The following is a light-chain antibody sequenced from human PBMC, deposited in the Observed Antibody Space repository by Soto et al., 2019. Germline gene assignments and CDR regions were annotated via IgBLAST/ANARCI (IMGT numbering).Light chain of an antibody. CDR1: SSDVGGYNY. J-gene: IGLJ1*01. CDR3: CSYAGSLYV. Sequence: QSALTQPRSVSGSPGQSVTISCAGSSSDVGGYNYVSWYQQHPGKPPKLMIYDVTKRPSGVPDRFSGSKSGNTASLTISGLQAEDEADYYFCSYAGSLYVFGTGTKLTVL. CDR2: DVT. V-gene: IGLV2-11*01.